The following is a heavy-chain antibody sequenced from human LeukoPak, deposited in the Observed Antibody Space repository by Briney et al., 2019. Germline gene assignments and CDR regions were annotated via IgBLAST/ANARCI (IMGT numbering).Heavy chain of an antibody. CDR2: IRSKAHGGTT. CDR1: GFTFGDYA. D-gene: IGHD1-26*01. Sequence: PGGSLRLSCTSSGFTFGDYAINWVRQAPGKGLEWVCFIRSKAHGGTTEYAAAVKGRFTISRDDSKSIAYLQMNSLKTEDTAVYFCTRNHEWELSGTVSWGQGTLVTVSS. J-gene: IGHJ5*02. CDR3: TRNHEWELSGTVS. V-gene: IGHV3-49*04.